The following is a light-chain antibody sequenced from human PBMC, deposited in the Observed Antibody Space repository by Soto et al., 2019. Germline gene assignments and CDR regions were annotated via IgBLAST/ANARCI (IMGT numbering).Light chain of an antibody. J-gene: IGLJ7*01. CDR1: SGDVVNYNL. CDR3: CSYAGGITCV. Sequence: QSVLTQPASVSGSTGQSITISCIGTSGDVVNYNLVSLYQHHPGKAPKLMIYEVSKRPSGVTNRFSGSKSGNTAFLTVSGLQADDEADYYCCSYAGGITCVFGGGTQLTVL. V-gene: IGLV2-23*02. CDR2: EVS.